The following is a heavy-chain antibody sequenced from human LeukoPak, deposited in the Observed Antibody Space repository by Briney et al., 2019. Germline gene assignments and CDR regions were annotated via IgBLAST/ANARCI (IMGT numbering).Heavy chain of an antibody. V-gene: IGHV4-59*08. D-gene: IGHD3-10*01. J-gene: IGHJ4*02. CDR3: ARQAHYYGSGTFDY. Sequence: SETLSLTCTVSGGSISSYYWSWIRQPPGKGLEWIGYIYYSGSTNYNPSLKSRVTISVDTSKNQFSLKLSSVAAADTAVYYCARQAHYYGSGTFDYWGQGTLVTVSS. CDR2: IYYSGST. CDR1: GGSISSYY.